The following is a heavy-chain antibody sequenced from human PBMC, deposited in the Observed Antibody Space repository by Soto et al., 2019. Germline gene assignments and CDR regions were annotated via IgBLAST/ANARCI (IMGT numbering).Heavy chain of an antibody. CDR1: GFTFSSYS. Sequence: GGSLRLSCAASGFTFSSYSMNWVRQAPGKGLEWVSYISSSSSTIYYADSVKGRFTISRDNAKNSLYLQMNSLRAEDTAVYYCAREGSPYYDFWSGYYRGNYFDYWGQGTLVTVSS. CDR3: AREGSPYYDFWSGYYRGNYFDY. CDR2: ISSSSSTI. D-gene: IGHD3-3*01. V-gene: IGHV3-48*01. J-gene: IGHJ4*02.